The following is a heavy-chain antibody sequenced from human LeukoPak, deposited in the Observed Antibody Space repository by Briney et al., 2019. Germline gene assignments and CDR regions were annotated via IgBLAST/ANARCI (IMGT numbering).Heavy chain of an antibody. J-gene: IGHJ1*01. CDR1: GFTLSSYW. D-gene: IGHD3-16*01. Sequence: GGSLRLSCAASGFTLSSYWMSWVRQAPGKGLEWVANIKQDGSEKYYVDSVKGRFTISRDNAKNSLYLQMNSLRAEDTAVYYCARLKYFQHWGQGTLVTVSS. CDR2: IKQDGSEK. CDR3: ARLKYFQH. V-gene: IGHV3-7*02.